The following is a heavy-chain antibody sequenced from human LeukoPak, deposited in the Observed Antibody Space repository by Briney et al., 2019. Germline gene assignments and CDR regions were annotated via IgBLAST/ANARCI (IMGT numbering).Heavy chain of an antibody. Sequence: ASVKVSCKASGYTFTDYYMHWVRQAPGQGLEWMGRINPNSGGTNYAQKFQGRVTMTRDTSISTAYMELSRLRSDDTAVYYCARRHCSSISCYLYFDYWGQGTLVTVSS. J-gene: IGHJ4*02. D-gene: IGHD2-2*01. V-gene: IGHV1-2*06. CDR3: ARRHCSSISCYLYFDY. CDR2: INPNSGGT. CDR1: GYTFTDYY.